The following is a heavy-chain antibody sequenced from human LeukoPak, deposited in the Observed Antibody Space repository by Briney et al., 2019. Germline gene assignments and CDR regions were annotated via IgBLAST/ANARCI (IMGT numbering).Heavy chain of an antibody. D-gene: IGHD5-18*01. CDR3: LVDTAMVTGEGFDY. V-gene: IGHV1-69*05. CDR2: IIPIFGTA. Sequence: GASVKVSCKASGGTFSSYAISWVRQAPGQGLEWMGRIIPIFGTANYAQKFQGRVTITTDESTSTAYMEPSSLRSEDTAVYYCLVDTAMVTGEGFDYWGQGTLVTVSS. CDR1: GGTFSSYA. J-gene: IGHJ4*02.